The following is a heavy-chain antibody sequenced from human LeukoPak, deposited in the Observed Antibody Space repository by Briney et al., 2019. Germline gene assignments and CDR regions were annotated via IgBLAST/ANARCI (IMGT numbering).Heavy chain of an antibody. CDR1: GGTFSSYA. CDR2: IIPIFGIA. V-gene: IGHV1-69*04. J-gene: IGHJ4*02. Sequence: EPSVKVSCKASGGTFSSYAISWVRQAPGQGLEWMGRIIPIFGIANYAQKFQGRVTITADKSTSTAYMELSSLRSEDTAVYYCARDSIMTNRYYFDYWGQGTLVTVSS. D-gene: IGHD1-14*01. CDR3: ARDSIMTNRYYFDY.